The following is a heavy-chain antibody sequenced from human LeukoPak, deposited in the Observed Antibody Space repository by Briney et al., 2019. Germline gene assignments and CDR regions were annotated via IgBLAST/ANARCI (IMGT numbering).Heavy chain of an antibody. J-gene: IGHJ6*02. D-gene: IGHD1-1*01. CDR1: GYTFTSYA. CDR2: INTNTGNP. CDR3: ARFGAGTIFYYYYGMDV. Sequence: GASVKVSCKASGYTFTSYAMNWVRQAPGQGLEWMGWINTNTGNPTYAQGFTGRFVFSLDTSVSTAYLQISSLKAEDTAVYYCARFGAGTIFYYYYGMDVWGQGTTVTVSS. V-gene: IGHV7-4-1*02.